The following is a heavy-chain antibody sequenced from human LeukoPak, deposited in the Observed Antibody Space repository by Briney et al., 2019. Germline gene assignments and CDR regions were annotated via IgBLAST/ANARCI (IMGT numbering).Heavy chain of an antibody. J-gene: IGHJ5*02. D-gene: IGHD2-2*02. V-gene: IGHV4-30-4*08. CDR2: IYYSGST. CDR1: GGSISSGDYY. CDR3: ARVVPGPVPAAIRGWFDP. Sequence: SQTLSLTCTVSGGSISSGDYYWSWIRQPPGKGLEWIGYIYYSGSTYYNPSVKSRVTISVDTSKNQFSLKLSSVTAADTAVYYCARVVPGPVPAAIRGWFDPWGQGTLVTVSS.